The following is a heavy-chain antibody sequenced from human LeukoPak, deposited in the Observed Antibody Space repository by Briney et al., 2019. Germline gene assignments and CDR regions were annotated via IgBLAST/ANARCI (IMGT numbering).Heavy chain of an antibody. V-gene: IGHV3-33*01. D-gene: IGHD6-13*01. CDR3: ARDGGQQMEKFDY. CDR1: GSTFSTYG. CDR2: IWYDGNYK. Sequence: GRSLRLSCVASGSTFSTYGMHWVRQAPGKGLEWVALIWYDGNYKYYADSVKGLITISRDNSKNTLYLQMNSLRVEDTAVYYCARDGGQQMEKFDYYGQGTVAIVSS. J-gene: IGHJ4*02.